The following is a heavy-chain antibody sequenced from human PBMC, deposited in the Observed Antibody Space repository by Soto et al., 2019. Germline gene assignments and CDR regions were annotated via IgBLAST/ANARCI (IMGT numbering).Heavy chain of an antibody. CDR3: AAGVSSGYCYDGGYFDY. CDR2: IVVGSGNT. Sequence: GASVKVSCKASGFTFTSSAVQWVRQARGQRLEWIGWIVVGSGNTNYAQKFQERVTITRDMSTSTAYMELSSLRSEDTAVYYCAAGVSSGYCYDGGYFDYWGQGTLVTVSS. J-gene: IGHJ4*02. D-gene: IGHD3-22*01. CDR1: GFTFTSSA. V-gene: IGHV1-58*01.